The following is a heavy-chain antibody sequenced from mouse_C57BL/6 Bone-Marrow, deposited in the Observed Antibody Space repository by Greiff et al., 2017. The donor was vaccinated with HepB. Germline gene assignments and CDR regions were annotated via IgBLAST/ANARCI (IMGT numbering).Heavy chain of an antibody. CDR3: ARDYLVPYYFDY. D-gene: IGHD5-5*01. CDR2: IYPGSGST. V-gene: IGHV1-55*01. J-gene: IGHJ2*01. Sequence: VQLQQPGAELVKPGASVKMSCKASGYTFTSYWITWVKQRPGQGLEWIGDIYPGSGSTNYNEKFKSKATLTVDTSSSTAYMQLSSLTSEDSAVYYCARDYLVPYYFDYWGQGTTLTVSS. CDR1: GYTFTSYW.